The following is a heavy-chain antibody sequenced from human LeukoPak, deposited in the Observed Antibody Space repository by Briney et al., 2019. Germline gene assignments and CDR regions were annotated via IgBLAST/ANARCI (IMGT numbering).Heavy chain of an antibody. V-gene: IGHV4-59*01. Sequence: SETLSLTCTVSGGSISSYYWSWIRQPPGKGLEWIGYIYNSGTTNYNPSLKSRVTIAVDTSRNQFSLKLSSVTAADTAVYYCARGGYYTSVGFDPWGQGTLVTVSS. CDR2: IYNSGTT. CDR1: GGSISSYY. CDR3: ARGGYYTSVGFDP. D-gene: IGHD3-3*01. J-gene: IGHJ5*02.